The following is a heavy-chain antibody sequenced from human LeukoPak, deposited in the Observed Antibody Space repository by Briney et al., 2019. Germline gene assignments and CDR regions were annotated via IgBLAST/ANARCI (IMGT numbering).Heavy chain of an antibody. V-gene: IGHV3-11*01. D-gene: IGHD1-26*01. CDR2: ISSSGSTI. CDR3: ARDVSKVVPNAFDI. CDR1: GFTFGDYY. J-gene: IGHJ3*02. Sequence: PGGSLRLSCAASGFTFGDYYMSWIRQAPGKGLEWVSYISSSGSTIYYADSVKGRFTIPRDNAKNSLYLQMNSLRAEDTAVYYCARDVSKVVPNAFDIWGQGTMVTVSS.